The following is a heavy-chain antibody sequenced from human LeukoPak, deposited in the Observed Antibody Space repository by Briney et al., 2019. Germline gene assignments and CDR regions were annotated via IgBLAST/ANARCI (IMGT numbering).Heavy chain of an antibody. V-gene: IGHV3-7*03. J-gene: IGHJ3*02. CDR2: IKQDGSEK. D-gene: IGHD5-12*01. CDR3: GRVGVMGSGRVDGAFDI. CDR1: GFTFSSYW. Sequence: GGSLRLSCAASGFTFSSYWMSWVRQAPGKGLEWVANIKQDGSEKYYVDSVKGRFTISRDNAKNSLYLQMNSLRAEDTAVYYCGRVGVMGSGRVDGAFDIWGPGTMVTGSS.